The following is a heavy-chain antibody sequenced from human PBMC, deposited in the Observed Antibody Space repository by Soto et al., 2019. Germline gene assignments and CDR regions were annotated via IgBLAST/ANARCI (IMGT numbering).Heavy chain of an antibody. Sequence: GGSLRLSCAASGFTFKNFAMTWVRQAPGKGLEWVSAISGSAGSTYYADSVRGRFTISRDNSKNTLFLQMNSLRAEDTAVYYCAKAELSYYWGQGALVTVSS. D-gene: IGHD1-7*01. CDR1: GFTFKNFA. J-gene: IGHJ4*02. CDR3: AKAELSYY. CDR2: ISGSAGST. V-gene: IGHV3-23*01.